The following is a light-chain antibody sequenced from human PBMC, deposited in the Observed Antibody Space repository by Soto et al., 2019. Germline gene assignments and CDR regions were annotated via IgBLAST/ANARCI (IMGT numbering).Light chain of an antibody. CDR2: DVS. Sequence: IQMTQSPSTVSAYVGDRVPITCRASQSITTWLAWYQQRPGKAPKLLIYDVSSLQSGVPSRFSGSGSGTELNITISSLQNEEVEDYYRQDYKMYSLMKFGQRTKGDIK. CDR3: QDYKMYSLMK. CDR1: QSITTW. J-gene: IGKJ1*01. V-gene: IGKV1-5*01.